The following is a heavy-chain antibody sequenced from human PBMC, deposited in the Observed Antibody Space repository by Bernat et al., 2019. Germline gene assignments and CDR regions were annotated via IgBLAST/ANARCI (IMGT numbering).Heavy chain of an antibody. CDR1: GFTFSDYA. Sequence: QVQLVESGGGVVQPGRSLRLSCAASGFTFSDYAMHWVRQAPDKGLEWVAAIPYDGANKYYADSVKGQFTISRDNSKNTLYLQMYSLRAEDTAVYYCARDRRGTDSGGMDVWGQGTTVTVSS. CDR2: IPYDGANK. V-gene: IGHV3-30-3*01. D-gene: IGHD3-16*01. CDR3: ARDRRGTDSGGMDV. J-gene: IGHJ6*02.